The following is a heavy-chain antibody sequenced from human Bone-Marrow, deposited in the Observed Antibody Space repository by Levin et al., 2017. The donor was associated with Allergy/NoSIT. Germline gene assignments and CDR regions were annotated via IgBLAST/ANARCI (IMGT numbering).Heavy chain of an antibody. CDR3: ANRDYGGNGGFDY. CDR2: ISYDGSNK. D-gene: IGHD4-23*01. V-gene: IGHV3-30*04. J-gene: IGHJ4*02. CDR1: GFTFSSYA. Sequence: LSLTCAASGFTFSSYAMHWVRQAPGKGLEWVAVISYDGSNKYYADSVKGRFTISRDNSKNTLYLQMNSLRAEDTAVYYCANRDYGGNGGFDYWGQGTLVTVSS.